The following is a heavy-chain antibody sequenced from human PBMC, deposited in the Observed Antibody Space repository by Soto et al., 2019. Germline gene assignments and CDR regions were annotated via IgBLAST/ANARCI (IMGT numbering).Heavy chain of an antibody. CDR3: ARDIITGLFDY. D-gene: IGHD1-1*01. CDR2: INHSGST. CDR1: GGSFSGYY. Sequence: QVQLQQWGAGLLKPSETLSLTCAVYGGSFSGYYWTWIRQPPGTGLEWIGEINHSGSTNYNPSLKSRVTISADKSKNQFSLKLTSVTAADTAVYYCARDIITGLFDYWGQGTLVTVSS. J-gene: IGHJ4*02. V-gene: IGHV4-34*01.